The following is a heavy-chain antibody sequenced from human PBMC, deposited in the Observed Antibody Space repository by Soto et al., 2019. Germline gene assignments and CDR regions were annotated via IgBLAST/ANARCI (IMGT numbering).Heavy chain of an antibody. CDR1: GYTFTSYD. CDR2: MNPNSGNT. D-gene: IGHD4-17*01. CDR3: ARGTQLDYGDYFLDV. J-gene: IGHJ6*03. Sequence: ASVKVSCKASGYTFTSYDINWVRQATGQGLERMGWMNPNSGNTGYAQKFQGRVTMTRNTSISTAYMELSSLRSEDTAVYYCARGTQLDYGDYFLDVWGKGTTVTVSS. V-gene: IGHV1-8*01.